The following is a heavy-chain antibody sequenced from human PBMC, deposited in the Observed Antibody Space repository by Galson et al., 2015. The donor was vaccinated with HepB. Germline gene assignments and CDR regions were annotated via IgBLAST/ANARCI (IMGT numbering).Heavy chain of an antibody. Sequence: ETLSLTCVVSGGSISSYYWSWLRQTPGKGLEWIGYIYYSGRTNYNPSLKSRVPMSVDTSKNQFTLKLSSVTAADTAVYYCARGGFVAYTSGWFDYWGQGTLVTVSS. J-gene: IGHJ4*02. D-gene: IGHD6-19*01. CDR2: IYYSGRT. V-gene: IGHV4-59*01. CDR3: ARGGFVAYTSGWFDY. CDR1: GGSISSYY.